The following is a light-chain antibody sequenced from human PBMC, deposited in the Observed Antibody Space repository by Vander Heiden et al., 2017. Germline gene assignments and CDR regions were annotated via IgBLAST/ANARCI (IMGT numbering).Light chain of an antibody. CDR3: QQYNSYSWT. CDR1: QSVSSW. J-gene: IGKJ1*01. Sequence: DIQMNQSASNLSASVGDTVTITCRASQSVSSWLAWYQQKPGKAPKVLIYKTSTLGGGVPSRFSGSGSGTEFTLTISSLQPDDFATYYCQQYNSYSWTFGQGTRVEVK. CDR2: KTS. V-gene: IGKV1-5*03.